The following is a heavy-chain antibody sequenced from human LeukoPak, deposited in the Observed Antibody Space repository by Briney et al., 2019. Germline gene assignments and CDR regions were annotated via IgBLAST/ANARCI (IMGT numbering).Heavy chain of an antibody. D-gene: IGHD6-19*01. J-gene: IGHJ4*02. CDR3: ARSIAVAGDLDS. CDR1: GFTFSDYY. Sequence: GGSLRLSCAGSGFTFSDYYMNWVRQAPGKGLEWVSYISSLSSESSYADSVKGRFTISRDNAKSSLYLQMNSLRAEDTAVYYCARSIAVAGDLDSWGQGTLVTVSS. CDR2: ISSLSSES. V-gene: IGHV3-11*06.